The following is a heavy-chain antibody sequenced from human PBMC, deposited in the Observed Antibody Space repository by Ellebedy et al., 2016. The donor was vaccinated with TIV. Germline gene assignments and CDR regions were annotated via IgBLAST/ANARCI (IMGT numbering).Heavy chain of an antibody. Sequence: GESLKISCAASGFTFSSYAMHWVRQAPGKGLEWVAVISYDGSNKYYADSVKGRFTISRDNSKNTLYLQMNSLRAEDTAVYYCARAGADYVYLDYWGQGTLVTVSS. CDR2: ISYDGSNK. J-gene: IGHJ4*02. V-gene: IGHV3-30-3*01. D-gene: IGHD4-17*01. CDR3: ARAGADYVYLDY. CDR1: GFTFSSYA.